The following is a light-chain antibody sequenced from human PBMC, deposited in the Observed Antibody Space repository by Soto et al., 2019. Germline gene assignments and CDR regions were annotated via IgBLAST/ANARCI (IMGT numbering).Light chain of an antibody. V-gene: IGKV3-15*01. CDR1: QSVSSS. CDR2: AAS. Sequence: EIVITQSPDTLSVSQGERATLSCRASQSVSSSLAWYQQKPGQAPRLLIFAASTRATGIPARFSGSGSGTEFTRTISSLQPEDFAIYYCQQSNSWPPYTFSQGTKVHI. J-gene: IGKJ2*01. CDR3: QQSNSWPPYT.